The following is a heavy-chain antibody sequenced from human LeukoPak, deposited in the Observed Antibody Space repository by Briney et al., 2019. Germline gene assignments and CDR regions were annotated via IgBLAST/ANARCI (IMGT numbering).Heavy chain of an antibody. CDR2: VYTGGTT. CDR1: GASISSSY. CDR3: AREINRYFDL. V-gene: IGHV4-4*07. J-gene: IGHJ2*01. Sequence: SETLSLTCTVSGASISSSYWSWIRQPAGKGLEWIGRVYTGGTTSYNPSLESRLTMSVDTSKKHFSLNLTSVTAADTAVYYCAREINRYFDLWGRGTLVTVSS.